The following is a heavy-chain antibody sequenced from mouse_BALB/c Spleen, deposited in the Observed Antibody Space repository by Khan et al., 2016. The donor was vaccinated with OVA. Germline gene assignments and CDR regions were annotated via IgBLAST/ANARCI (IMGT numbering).Heavy chain of an antibody. Sequence: LQQSGPELMKPGASVKISCKASGYSFTSYYIHWVMQSHGKSLEWIGYIDPFSGCTTSNQKFKVKSTLTVDKSYSTAYIHLSNLTSENSAVDYCTRHGYVAWFTYWGQGTLVTVSA. D-gene: IGHD2-2*01. CDR3: TRHGYVAWFTY. V-gene: IGHV1S135*01. CDR2: IDPFSGCT. J-gene: IGHJ3*01. CDR1: GYSFTSYY.